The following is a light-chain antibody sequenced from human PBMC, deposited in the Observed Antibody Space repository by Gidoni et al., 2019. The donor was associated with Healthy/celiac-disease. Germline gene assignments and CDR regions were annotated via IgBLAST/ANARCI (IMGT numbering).Light chain of an antibody. CDR2: AAS. CDR1: QSISSY. V-gene: IGKV1-39*01. CDR3: QQSYSTPYT. Sequence: DIQMTQPPSSLSASVGDRVTITCRASQSISSYLNWYQQKPGKAPKLLIYAASSLQSGVPSRFSGSGSGTDFTLTISSLQPEDFATYYCQQSYSTPYTFGQXTKLEIK. J-gene: IGKJ2*01.